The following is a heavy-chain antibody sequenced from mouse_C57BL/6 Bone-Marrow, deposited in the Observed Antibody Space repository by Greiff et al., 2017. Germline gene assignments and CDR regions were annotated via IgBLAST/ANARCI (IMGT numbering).Heavy chain of an antibody. CDR1: GFTFSDYG. J-gene: IGHJ4*01. CDR3: ARQGYEYFYAMDY. Sequence: EVQVVESGGGLVQPGGSLKLSCAASGFTFSDYGMAWVRQAPRKGPVWVAFISNLAYSIYYADTVTGRFTISREHAKNTLYLEMSSLRSEDTAMYYCARQGYEYFYAMDYWGQGTSVTVSS. D-gene: IGHD2-4*01. V-gene: IGHV5-15*01. CDR2: ISNLAYSI.